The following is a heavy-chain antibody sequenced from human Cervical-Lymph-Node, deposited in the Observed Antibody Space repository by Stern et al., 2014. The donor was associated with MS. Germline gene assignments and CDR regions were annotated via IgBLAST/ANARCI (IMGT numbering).Heavy chain of an antibody. D-gene: IGHD6-13*01. V-gene: IGHV3-74*02. CDR2: INTDGSSP. J-gene: IGHJ4*02. CDR3: SGSNWYFFDY. CDR1: GFTFDSYS. Sequence: EVHLVEPGGGLVQPGGSLRLSCAASGFTFDSYSMHWVRQVTGKGLVWVSRINTDGSSPRYADSVKGRFTISRDNAKNMLYLEMNSLRAEDTAVYYCSGSNWYFFDYWGQGTLVTVSS.